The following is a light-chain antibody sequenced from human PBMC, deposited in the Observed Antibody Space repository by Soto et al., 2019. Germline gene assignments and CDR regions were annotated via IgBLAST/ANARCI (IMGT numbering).Light chain of an antibody. CDR2: GAS. Sequence: EIVLTQSPGTLSLSPGERATLSCRASQSVSNYLAWYQQKPGQAPRLLMYGASSRATGIPDRFSGSGSGTDFTLTISRLEPEDFAVYYCHHYGDTPRTFGQGTKVEIK. CDR3: HHYGDTPRT. V-gene: IGKV3-20*01. J-gene: IGKJ1*01. CDR1: QSVSNY.